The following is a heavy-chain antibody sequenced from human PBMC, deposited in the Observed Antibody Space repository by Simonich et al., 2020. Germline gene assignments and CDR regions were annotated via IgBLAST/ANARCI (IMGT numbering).Heavy chain of an antibody. CDR2: IYYSGST. J-gene: IGHJ4*02. V-gene: IGHV4-59*08. CDR3: ARLPDY. Sequence: QVQLQESGPGLVKPSETLSLTCTVSGGSISSYYWSWIRQPPGKGLEWIGYIYYSGSTHYNPPLKSRVTISVDTSKNQFSLKLSSVTAADTAVYYCARLPDYWGQGTLVTVSS. CDR1: GGSISSYY.